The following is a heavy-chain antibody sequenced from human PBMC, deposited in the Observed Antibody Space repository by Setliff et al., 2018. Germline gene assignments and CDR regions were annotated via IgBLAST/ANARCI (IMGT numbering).Heavy chain of an antibody. CDR2: INIGGGSA. Sequence: WASVKVSCKASGYTFTSYYMYWLRQAPGQGPEWMGTINIGGGSASYAQKFQDRVTMTRDTSTSTVYLEMSSLRSDDTAVYFCSRLVRFCTAVACQRLSGEEVWGQGTLVTVSS. CDR1: GYTFTSYY. V-gene: IGHV1-46*01. J-gene: IGHJ4*02. D-gene: IGHD2-21*02. CDR3: SRLVRFCTAVACQRLSGEEV.